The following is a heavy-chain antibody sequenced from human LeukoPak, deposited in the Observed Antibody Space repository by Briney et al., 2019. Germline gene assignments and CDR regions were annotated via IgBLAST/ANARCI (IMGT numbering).Heavy chain of an antibody. CDR3: ARDSGTTGEVKFDP. CDR1: GYTFTSYY. CDR2: INPSGGST. V-gene: IGHV1-46*01. J-gene: IGHJ5*02. Sequence: ASVKVSCKASGYTFTSYYMHWVRQAHGQGLEWMGIINPSGGSTSYAQKFQGRVTMTRDMSTSTVYMQLSSLRSEDTAVYYCARDSGTTGEVKFDPWGQGTLVTVSS. D-gene: IGHD3-10*01.